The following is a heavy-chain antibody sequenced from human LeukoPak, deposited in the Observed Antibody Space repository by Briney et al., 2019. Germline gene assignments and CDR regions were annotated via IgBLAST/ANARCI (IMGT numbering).Heavy chain of an antibody. Sequence: PETLSLTRTVPRGSISSYYWSSIRQPPGKGLEWIGHIYYSGSTNYNTSLKSRVTISVDTSKNQFSLKLSSVTAADTAVYYCASETTGWYYDLWGRGTLVTVSS. V-gene: IGHV4-59*01. CDR1: RGSISSYY. D-gene: IGHD1-1*01. CDR3: ASETTGWYYDL. CDR2: IYYSGST. J-gene: IGHJ2*01.